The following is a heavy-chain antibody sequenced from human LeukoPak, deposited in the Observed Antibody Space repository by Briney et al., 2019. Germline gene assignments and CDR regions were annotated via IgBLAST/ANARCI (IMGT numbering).Heavy chain of an antibody. CDR1: GYTFTSYG. D-gene: IGHD4-17*01. Sequence: ASVKVSCKASGYTFTSYGISWVRQAPGQGLEWMGWISAYNGNTNYAQKLQGRVAMTTDTSTSTAYMELRSLRSDDTAVYYCAREAWDYGSLSYWGQGTLVTVSS. CDR2: ISAYNGNT. J-gene: IGHJ4*02. V-gene: IGHV1-18*01. CDR3: AREAWDYGSLSY.